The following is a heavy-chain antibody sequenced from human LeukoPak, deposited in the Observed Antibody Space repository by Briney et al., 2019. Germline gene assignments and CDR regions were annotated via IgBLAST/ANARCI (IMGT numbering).Heavy chain of an antibody. V-gene: IGHV3-30*18. Sequence: GGSLRLSCAASGFTFSSYGMPWVRQAPGKGLEWVAVISYDGSNKYYADSVKGRFTISRDNSKNTLYLQMNSLRAEDTAVYYCAKEKLSYCGGDCYDIFDYWGQGTLVTVSS. J-gene: IGHJ4*02. CDR1: GFTFSSYG. CDR3: AKEKLSYCGGDCYDIFDY. D-gene: IGHD2-21*02. CDR2: ISYDGSNK.